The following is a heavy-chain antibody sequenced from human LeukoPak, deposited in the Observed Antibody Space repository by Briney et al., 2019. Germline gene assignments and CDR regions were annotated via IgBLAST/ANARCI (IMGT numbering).Heavy chain of an antibody. CDR1: GGPISRGDNS. CDR2: IYHSGTT. Sequence: SQTLSLTCAVPGGPISRGDNSWSWLRQPPGKGLEWIGYIYHSGTTYYNPSLKSRVTISLDRSKNQFSLKLTSVTAADTAVYYCARSPSDSSGYYLDYWGQGTLVTVSS. D-gene: IGHD3-22*01. CDR3: ARSPSDSSGYYLDY. V-gene: IGHV4-30-2*01. J-gene: IGHJ4*02.